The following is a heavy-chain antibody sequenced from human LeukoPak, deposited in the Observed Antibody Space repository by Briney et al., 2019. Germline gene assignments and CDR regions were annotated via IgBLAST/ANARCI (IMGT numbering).Heavy chain of an antibody. CDR2: IYSRGNS. D-gene: IGHD3-16*01. CDR1: GDSLTTNSYW. V-gene: IGHV4-39*01. Sequence: SETLSLTCSISGDSLTTNSYWWGWIRQSPGKSLDWIGSIYSRGNSYYTPSLKTRATISPDTSKNQYSLRLTSVTAADTAIYYCARRGIWDLQIGNWFDPWGQGILVIVSS. CDR3: ARRGIWDLQIGNWFDP. J-gene: IGHJ5*02.